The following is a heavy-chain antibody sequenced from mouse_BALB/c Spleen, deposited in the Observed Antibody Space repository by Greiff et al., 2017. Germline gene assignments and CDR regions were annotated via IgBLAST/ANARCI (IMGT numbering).Heavy chain of an antibody. Sequence: VQLVESGPELVKPGASVKMSCKASGYTFTSYYIHWVKQRPGQGLEWIGWIYPGDGSTKYNEKFKGKTTLTADKSSSTAYMLLSSLTSEDSAIYFCARLTTGTGFAYWGQGTLVTVSA. V-gene: IGHV1S56*01. CDR2: IYPGDGST. CDR3: ARLTTGTGFAY. D-gene: IGHD1-2*01. J-gene: IGHJ3*01. CDR1: GYTFTSYY.